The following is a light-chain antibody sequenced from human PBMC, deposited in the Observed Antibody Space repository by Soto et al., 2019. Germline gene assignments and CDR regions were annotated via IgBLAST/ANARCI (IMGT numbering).Light chain of an antibody. CDR1: SSDVGGYDY. CDR2: EVS. CDR3: SSYSSSSTPVL. J-gene: IGLJ2*01. V-gene: IGLV2-14*01. Sequence: QSDLTQPASVSGSPGQSITISCTGTSSDVGGYDYVSWYQQYPGKAPKLMIYEVSNRPSGVSNRFSGSKSVNTASLTISGLQADDEADYYCSSYSSSSTPVLFGGGTQLTVL.